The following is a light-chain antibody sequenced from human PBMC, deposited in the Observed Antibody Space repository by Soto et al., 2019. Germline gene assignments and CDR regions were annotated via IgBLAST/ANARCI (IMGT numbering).Light chain of an antibody. V-gene: IGKV3-20*01. Sequence: EIVLTQSPGSLSLSLGERATLSCRASQRVSNIYLAWYKQNPGQPPRLLIYGVYNTATGIRDRRSGSGSGTDFTLTNSRPEPKDCAVYHCQAYCSSGTFGQGTKVDNK. CDR1: QRVSNIY. J-gene: IGKJ1*01. CDR3: QAYCSSGT. CDR2: GVY.